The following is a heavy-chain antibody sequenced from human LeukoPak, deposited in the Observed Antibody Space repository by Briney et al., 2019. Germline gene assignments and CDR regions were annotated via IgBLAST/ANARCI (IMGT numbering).Heavy chain of an antibody. D-gene: IGHD4-17*01. J-gene: IGHJ3*02. CDR3: ARSPTDYGDYLGDAFDI. CDR1: GGSISSYY. V-gene: IGHV4-4*07. Sequence: SETLSLTCTVSGGSISSYYWSWIRQPAGKGLEWIGRIYTSGSTNHNPSLKSRVTMSVDTSKNQFSLKLSSVTAADTAVYYCARSPTDYGDYLGDAFDIWGQGTMVTVSS. CDR2: IYTSGST.